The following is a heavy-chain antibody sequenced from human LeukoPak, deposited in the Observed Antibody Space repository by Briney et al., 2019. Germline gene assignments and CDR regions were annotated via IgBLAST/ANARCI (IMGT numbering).Heavy chain of an antibody. J-gene: IGHJ4*02. V-gene: IGHV3-7*01. CDR1: GFTFSDYN. CDR3: XXDQSSGYYKTFDY. Sequence: GGSLRLSCAASGFTFSDYNMRWIRQPPGKGLEWLANIKNDGSQTYYVDSVKGRFTISRDNSKNTLYLQMNSLRAEDTAVYYCXXDQSSGYYKTFDYWGQGTLVTVSS. D-gene: IGHD3-22*01. CDR2: IKNDGSQT.